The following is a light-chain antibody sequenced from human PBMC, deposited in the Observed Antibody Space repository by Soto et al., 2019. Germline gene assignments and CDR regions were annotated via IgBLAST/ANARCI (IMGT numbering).Light chain of an antibody. Sequence: IQLTQSPSSLSASVGDRVTITCRASQGISSDLAWYQQKPGKAPKLLIYDASTLQRGVPSRFSGSGSRTDFTLTISSLQPEDFATYYCQQLNAYPITFGQGTRLEIK. CDR2: DAS. V-gene: IGKV1-9*01. J-gene: IGKJ5*01. CDR1: QGISSD. CDR3: QQLNAYPIT.